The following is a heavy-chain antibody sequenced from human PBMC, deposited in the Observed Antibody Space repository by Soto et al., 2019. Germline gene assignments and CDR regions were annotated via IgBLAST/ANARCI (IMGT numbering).Heavy chain of an antibody. CDR3: ARGHYGLDV. CDR2: ISASGTDI. J-gene: IGHJ6*02. CDR1: GFIFSNYY. V-gene: IGHV3-11*01. Sequence: QVQLVESGGGLVKPGGSLRLSCAASGFIFSNYYISWIRQAPGKGLEWVSYISASGTDIYYADSVKGRFTISRDNAKNSLYLQIHSLTAEDTAVYYCARGHYGLDVWGQGTTVTVSS.